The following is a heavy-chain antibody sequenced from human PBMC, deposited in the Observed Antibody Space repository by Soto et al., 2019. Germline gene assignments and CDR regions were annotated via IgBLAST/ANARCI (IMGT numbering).Heavy chain of an antibody. CDR2: MNPNSGNT. J-gene: IGHJ4*02. CDR1: GYTFTSYD. Sequence: ASVKVSCKASGYTFTSYDINCVRQATGQGLEWMGWMNPNSGNTGYAQKFQGRVTMTRNTSISTAYMELSSLRSEDTAVYYCARKDRYCSGGSCFDYWGQGTLVTSPQ. V-gene: IGHV1-8*01. D-gene: IGHD2-15*01. CDR3: ARKDRYCSGGSCFDY.